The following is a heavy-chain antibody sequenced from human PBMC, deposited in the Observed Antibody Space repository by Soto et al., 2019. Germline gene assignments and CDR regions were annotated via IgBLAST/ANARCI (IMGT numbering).Heavy chain of an antibody. V-gene: IGHV3-73*01. CDR1: GVTFSGSA. J-gene: IGHJ4*02. CDR3: TVPGYCSGGSCDDY. Sequence: GGSLRLSCAASGVTFSGSAMHWVRQASGKGLEWVGRIRSNVNSYATTYAASVKGRFIISRDDLKNTAYLQMNSLKTEGTAVYYCTVPGYCSGGSCDDYWGQGALVTVSS. D-gene: IGHD2-15*01. CDR2: IRSNVNSYAT.